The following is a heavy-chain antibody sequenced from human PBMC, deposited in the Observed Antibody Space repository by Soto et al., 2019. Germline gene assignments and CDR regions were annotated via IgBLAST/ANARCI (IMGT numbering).Heavy chain of an antibody. Sequence: QVQLVQSGGEVKKPGASVKVSCKASGYTFTNYGVTWVRQAPGQGLEWMGWISAYTDNPNYAQKFQGRVTMTIDTSTTTADMDLRSLTSDDTAVYYCARVIPGAEAWFGPWGQGTLVTVSS. CDR2: ISAYTDNP. J-gene: IGHJ5*02. CDR1: GYTFTNYG. V-gene: IGHV1-18*01. D-gene: IGHD2-2*01. CDR3: ARVIPGAEAWFGP.